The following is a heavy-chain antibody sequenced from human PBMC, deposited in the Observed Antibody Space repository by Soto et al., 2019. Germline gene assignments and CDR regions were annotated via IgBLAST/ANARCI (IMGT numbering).Heavy chain of an antibody. CDR3: AKGRGGTTSGGDY. D-gene: IGHD1-1*01. Sequence: GGSLRLSCAASGFTFFSYAMSWVRQAPGKGLEWVSGISNGGSTTYYEDSVKGRFTISRDNSKNTLYLQMNSLRAEDTAIYYCAKGRGGTTSGGDYWGQGT. CDR2: ISNGGSTT. V-gene: IGHV3-23*01. J-gene: IGHJ4*02. CDR1: GFTFFSYA.